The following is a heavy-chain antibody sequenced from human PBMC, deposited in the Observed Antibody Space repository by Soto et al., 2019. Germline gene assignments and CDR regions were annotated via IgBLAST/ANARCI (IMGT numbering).Heavy chain of an antibody. CDR1: GFTVSSNY. V-gene: IGHV3-53*04. J-gene: IGHJ4*02. CDR2: IYSGGGT. CDR3: ARIDYCDFH. Sequence: EVQLVESGGGLVQPGGSLRLSCAASGFTVSSNYMSWVRQAPGKGLEGVSVIYSGGGTYYADSVKGRFTISSHNSNNLLYLQMNSLRAEYTVLYYCARIDYCDFHWGQGTLVPVPS. D-gene: IGHD4-17*01.